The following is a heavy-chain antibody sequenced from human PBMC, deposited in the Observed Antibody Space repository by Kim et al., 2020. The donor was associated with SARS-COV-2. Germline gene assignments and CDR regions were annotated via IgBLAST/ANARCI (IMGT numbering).Heavy chain of an antibody. CDR2: IWYDGSNK. CDR1: GFTFSSYG. CDR3: AKVGASGSYGHQTDY. Sequence: GGSLRLSCAASGFTFSSYGMHWVRQAPGKGLEWVAVIWYDGSNKYYADSVKGRFTISRDNSKNTLYLQMNSLRAEDTAVYYCAKVGASGSYGHQTDYWGQGTLVTVSS. J-gene: IGHJ4*02. V-gene: IGHV3-33*06. D-gene: IGHD1-26*01.